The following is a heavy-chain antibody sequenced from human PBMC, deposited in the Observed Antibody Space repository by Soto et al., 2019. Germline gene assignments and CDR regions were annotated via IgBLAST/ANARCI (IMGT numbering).Heavy chain of an antibody. V-gene: IGHV3-23*01. CDR3: AKPRYSSSWYFDY. CDR1: GFTFSSYA. D-gene: IGHD6-13*01. J-gene: IGHJ4*02. CDR2: ISGSGGST. Sequence: EVQLLESGGGLVQPGGSLRLSCAASGFTFSSYAMSWVRQAPGKGLEWVSAISGSGGSTYYADSVKGRFTISRDNSKNPLYLQMNSLRAEDTAVYYCAKPRYSSSWYFDYWGQGTLVTVSS.